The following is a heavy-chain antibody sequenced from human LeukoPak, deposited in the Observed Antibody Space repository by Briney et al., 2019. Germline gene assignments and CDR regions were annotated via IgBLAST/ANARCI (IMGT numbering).Heavy chain of an antibody. CDR3: AKGDSGYLSAFDI. CDR2: IRYDGSNK. CDR1: GFTFSSYG. J-gene: IGHJ3*02. V-gene: IGHV3-30*02. Sequence: GGSLRLSCAVSGFTFSSYGMHWVRQAPGKGLEWVAFIRYDGSNKYYADSVKGRFTISRDNSKNTLYLQMNSLRAEDTAVYYCAKGDSGYLSAFDIWGQGTMVTVSS. D-gene: IGHD5-12*01.